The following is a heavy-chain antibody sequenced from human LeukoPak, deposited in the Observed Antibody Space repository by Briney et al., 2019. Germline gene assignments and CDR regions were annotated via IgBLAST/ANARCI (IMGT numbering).Heavy chain of an antibody. CDR1: GFTFDDYA. D-gene: IGHD3-10*01. J-gene: IGHJ4*02. Sequence: GGSLRLSCAASGFTFDDYAMHWVRQAPGKGLEWVSGISWNSGSIGYADSVKGRFTISRDNAKNSLYLQMNSLRAEDTALYYCAKDIADGSGGYRLGYYFDYWGQGTLVTVSS. CDR3: AKDIADGSGGYRLGYYFDY. CDR2: ISWNSGSI. V-gene: IGHV3-9*01.